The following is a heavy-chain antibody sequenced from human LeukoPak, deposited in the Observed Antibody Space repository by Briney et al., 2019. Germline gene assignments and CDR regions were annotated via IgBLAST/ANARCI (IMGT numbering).Heavy chain of an antibody. J-gene: IGHJ4*02. V-gene: IGHV4-4*02. Sequence: PSGTLSLTCAVSGGSISSSNWWSWVRQPPGKGLEWIGSIYYSGSTYYNPSLKSRVTISVDTSKNQFSLKLSSVTAADTAVYYCASVKWDLSFDFWGQGTLVTVSS. CDR1: GGSISSSNW. CDR2: IYYSGST. D-gene: IGHD1-26*01. CDR3: ASVKWDLSFDF.